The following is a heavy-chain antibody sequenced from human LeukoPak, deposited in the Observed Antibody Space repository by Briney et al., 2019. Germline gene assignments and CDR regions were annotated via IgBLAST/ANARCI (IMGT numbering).Heavy chain of an antibody. CDR2: ISHIGRT. D-gene: IGHD2/OR15-2a*01. CDR1: GVSFSSHY. Sequence: KPSETLSLTCAVSGVSFSSHYWTWIRQSPGAGLEWIGYISHIGRTNYNPSLKSRVTISIDTSNNQFYLKLRSVPAADTAVYYYARDVDDSTTYTPYYFDSWGQGTLVTVSS. V-gene: IGHV4-59*11. J-gene: IGHJ4*02. CDR3: ARDVDDSTTYTPYYFDS.